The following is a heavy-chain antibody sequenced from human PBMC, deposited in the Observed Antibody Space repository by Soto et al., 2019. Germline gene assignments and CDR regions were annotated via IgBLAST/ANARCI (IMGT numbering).Heavy chain of an antibody. CDR1: GGSISSSNW. J-gene: IGHJ4*02. D-gene: IGHD3-22*01. Sequence: LSLTCAVSGGSISSSNWWSWVRQPPGKGLEWIGEIYHSGSTNYNPSLKSRVTISVDKSKNQFSLKLSSVTAADTAVYYCASSLTYYDSSGYYYRFDYWGQGTLVPVSS. V-gene: IGHV4-4*02. CDR3: ASSLTYYDSSGYYYRFDY. CDR2: IYHSGST.